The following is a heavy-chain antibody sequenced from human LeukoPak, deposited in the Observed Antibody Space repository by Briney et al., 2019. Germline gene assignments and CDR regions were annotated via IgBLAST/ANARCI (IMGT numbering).Heavy chain of an antibody. V-gene: IGHV4-30-4*01. Sequence: SQTLSLTCSVSGASLNGDDFFWGWIRQPPGKGLEWIGNIYYSGSTYYNPSLERRISISMDASKNQFSLKLNSVTAADTAVYFCARENFYDPRGYFHLWGRGTLVSVSS. CDR2: IYYSGST. CDR3: ARENFYDPRGYFHL. CDR1: GASLNGDDFF. D-gene: IGHD3-3*01. J-gene: IGHJ2*01.